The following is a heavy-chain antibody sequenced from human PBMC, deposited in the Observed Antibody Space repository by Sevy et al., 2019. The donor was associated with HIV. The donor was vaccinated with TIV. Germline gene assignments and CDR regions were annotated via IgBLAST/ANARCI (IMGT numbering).Heavy chain of an antibody. Sequence: ASVKVSCKASGGTFSSYAISWVRQAPGQGLEWMGGIIPIFGTANYAQKFQGRVTITAAKSTSTAYMELSSLRSEDTAVYYCAGPITMVRGVIKGPGAFDIWGQGTMVTVSS. CDR3: AGPITMVRGVIKGPGAFDI. J-gene: IGHJ3*02. D-gene: IGHD3-10*01. CDR2: IIPIFGTA. CDR1: GGTFSSYA. V-gene: IGHV1-69*06.